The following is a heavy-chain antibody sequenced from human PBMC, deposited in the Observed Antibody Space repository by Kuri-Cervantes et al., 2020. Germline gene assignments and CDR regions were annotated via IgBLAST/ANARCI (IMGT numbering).Heavy chain of an antibody. D-gene: IGHD6-13*01. J-gene: IGHJ6*03. CDR2: INHSGST. Sequence: GSLRLSCAVYGGSSSGYYWSWIRQPPGKGLEWIGEINHSGSTNYNPSLKSRVTISVDTSKNQFSLKLSSVTAADTAVYYCARDTWQQLSDYYYMDVWGKGTTVTVSS. CDR3: ARDTWQQLSDYYYMDV. V-gene: IGHV4-34*01. CDR1: GGSSSGYY.